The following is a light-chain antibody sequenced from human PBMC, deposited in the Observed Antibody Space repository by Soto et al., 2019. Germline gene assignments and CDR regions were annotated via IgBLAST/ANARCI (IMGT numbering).Light chain of an antibody. CDR2: SNN. J-gene: IGLJ1*01. V-gene: IGLV1-44*01. CDR3: AAWDDSLNGFYV. CDR1: SSNIGSNT. Sequence: QSVLTQPPSASGTPGQRVAISCSGSSSNIGSNTVNWYQQFPETAPKLLIYSNNQRPSGVPDRFSGSKSGTSASLAISGLPSEDEADYYCAAWDDSLNGFYVFGTGTKLTVL.